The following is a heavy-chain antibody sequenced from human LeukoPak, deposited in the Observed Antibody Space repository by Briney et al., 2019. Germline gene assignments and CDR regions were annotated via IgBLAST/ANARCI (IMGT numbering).Heavy chain of an antibody. Sequence: ASVKVSCKASGYTFTSYDINWVRQATGQGLEWMGWMNPNSGNTGYAQKFQGRVTITRNTSISTAYMELSSLRSEDTAVYYCARANLGDTALASSGGYWGQGTLVTVSS. CDR3: ARANLGDTALASSGGY. CDR2: MNPNSGNT. CDR1: GYTFTSYD. V-gene: IGHV1-8*03. J-gene: IGHJ4*02. D-gene: IGHD5-18*01.